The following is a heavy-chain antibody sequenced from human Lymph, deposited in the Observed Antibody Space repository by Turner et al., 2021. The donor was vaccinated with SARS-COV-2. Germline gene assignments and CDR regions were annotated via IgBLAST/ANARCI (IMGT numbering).Heavy chain of an antibody. D-gene: IGHD6-13*01. Sequence: EVQLAETGGGMFPPGRSLRRSCAATGIIVSRNYMNRVRQAPGKGLEWVSVIYSGGTTYYADSVKGRFTISRDNSKNTLYLQMNSLRVEDTAVYYCARDLGTYGMDVWGQGTTVTVSS. CDR1: GIIVSRNY. CDR2: IYSGGTT. V-gene: IGHV3-53*02. CDR3: ARDLGTYGMDV. J-gene: IGHJ6*02.